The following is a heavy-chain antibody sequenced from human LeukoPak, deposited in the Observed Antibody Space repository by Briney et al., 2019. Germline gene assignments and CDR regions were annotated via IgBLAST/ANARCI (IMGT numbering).Heavy chain of an antibody. J-gene: IGHJ4*02. V-gene: IGHV3-30*19. CDR1: GFTFSSYG. Sequence: PGGSLRLSCAASGFTFSSYGMHWVRQAPGKGLEWVAVISYDGSNKYYADSVKGRFTISRDNSKNTLYLQMNSLRAEDTTVYYCARFARVGATLYFDYWGQGTLVTVSS. CDR3: ARFARVGATLYFDY. CDR2: ISYDGSNK. D-gene: IGHD1-26*01.